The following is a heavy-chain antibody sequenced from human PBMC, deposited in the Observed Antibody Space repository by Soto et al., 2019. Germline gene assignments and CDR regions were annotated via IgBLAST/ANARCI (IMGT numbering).Heavy chain of an antibody. D-gene: IGHD7-27*01. CDR3: AAKLGTTHYFDF. V-gene: IGHV4-31*03. CDR2: IYHTGST. Sequence: SETLSLTCSVSGDPVSSGSYYWTWVRQHPVKRLEWIGYIYHTGSTYHNPSLQSRLIMSIDTSKNQFSLHLYSVTAADTAVYFCAAKLGTTHYFDFWGQGSLVTVSS. J-gene: IGHJ4*02. CDR1: GDPVSSGSYY.